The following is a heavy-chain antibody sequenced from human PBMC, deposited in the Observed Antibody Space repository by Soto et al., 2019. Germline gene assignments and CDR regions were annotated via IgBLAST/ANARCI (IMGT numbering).Heavy chain of an antibody. J-gene: IGHJ5*02. CDR2: IYVTGAV. CDR1: GAALNSGNYY. V-gene: IGHV4-31*03. CDR3: ARLRIATNNYKWFDP. Sequence: PSETVSLTSSVSGAALNSGNYYWSWIRQVPGKGLEWIGHIYVTGAVDYNPSLRDRITISQDTSERQFSLNLRLVTAADTAVYYCARLRIATNNYKWFDPWGQGTLVTVSS. D-gene: IGHD2-21*01.